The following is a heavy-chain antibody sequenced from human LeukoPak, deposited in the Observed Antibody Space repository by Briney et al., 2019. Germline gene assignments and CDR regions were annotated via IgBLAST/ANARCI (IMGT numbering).Heavy chain of an antibody. D-gene: IGHD2-2*01. Sequence: ASVKVSCKSHGYTLTGYYMHWVPQAPGQGLEWMGRINPKTGATNYAQNFEGRVTMTRETSIRTVYMELSRLRSDDTAVYYCARGLDLVYCSSTSCPFAFFDYWGQGTLVTVSS. CDR1: GYTLTGYY. CDR3: ARGLDLVYCSSTSCPFAFFDY. V-gene: IGHV1-2*06. CDR2: INPKTGAT. J-gene: IGHJ4*02.